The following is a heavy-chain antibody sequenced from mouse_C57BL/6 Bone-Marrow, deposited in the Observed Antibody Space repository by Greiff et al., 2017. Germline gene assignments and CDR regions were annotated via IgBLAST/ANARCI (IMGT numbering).Heavy chain of an antibody. CDR2: IYPRSGNP. CDR3: ARWSGYFDV. V-gene: IGHV1-81*01. Sequence: QVQLKQSGAELARPGASVKLSCTASGYPFTSYGISWVKQRTGQGLEWIGEIYPRSGNPDYNEKFKGKANLTADKSSSTAYMELRSLTSEDSAVYFCARWSGYFDVLGTGTTVTVSS. J-gene: IGHJ1*03. CDR1: GYPFTSYG.